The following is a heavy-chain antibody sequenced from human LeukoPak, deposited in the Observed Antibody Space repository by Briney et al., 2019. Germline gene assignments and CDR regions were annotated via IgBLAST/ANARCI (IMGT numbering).Heavy chain of an antibody. CDR2: IYYSGST. Sequence: SETLSLTCTVSGGSISSGGYYWSWIRQHPGKGLEWIGYIYYSGSTYYNPSLKSRVTISVDTSKNQFSLKLSSATAADTAVYYCARHGSWSFDYWGQGTLVTVSA. D-gene: IGHD6-13*01. J-gene: IGHJ4*02. CDR3: ARHGSWSFDY. V-gene: IGHV4-31*03. CDR1: GGSISSGGYY.